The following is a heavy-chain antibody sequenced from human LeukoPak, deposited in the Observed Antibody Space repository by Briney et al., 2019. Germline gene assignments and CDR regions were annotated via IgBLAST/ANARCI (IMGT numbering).Heavy chain of an antibody. CDR1: GFTFSSYA. Sequence: PGGSLRLSCAASGFTFSSYAMSWVRQAPGKGLEWVSAISGSGGSTYYADSVKGRFTISRDNSKNTLYLQMNSLRAEDTAVYYCAKDLHSSSWYVGYYFDYWSQGTLVTVSS. V-gene: IGHV3-23*01. CDR2: ISGSGGST. J-gene: IGHJ4*02. CDR3: AKDLHSSSWYVGYYFDY. D-gene: IGHD6-13*01.